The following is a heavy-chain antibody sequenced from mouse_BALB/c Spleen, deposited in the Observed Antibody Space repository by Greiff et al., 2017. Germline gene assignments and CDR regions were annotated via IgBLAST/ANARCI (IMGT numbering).Heavy chain of an antibody. V-gene: IGHV1-37*01. Sequence: EVQLVESGPELVKPGASVKISCKASGYSFTGYFMNWVKQSHGKSLEWIGRINPYNGDTFYNQKFKGKATLTVDKSSSTAHMELLSLTSEDSAVYYCVRSRGSDYYAMDYWGQGTSVTVSS. CDR1: GYSFTGYF. CDR2: INPYNGDT. CDR3: VRSRGSDYYAMDY. J-gene: IGHJ4*01.